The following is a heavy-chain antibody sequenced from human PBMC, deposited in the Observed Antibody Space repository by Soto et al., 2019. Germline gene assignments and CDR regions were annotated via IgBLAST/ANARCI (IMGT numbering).Heavy chain of an antibody. D-gene: IGHD6-6*01. J-gene: IGHJ4*02. Sequence: SETLSRTCTVSGYPINSDYYWGCIRQPPGKGLDWIGSIYHTGSTYYNPSLKSRVTISVDTSKRQFSLNLSSVTAADTALYYCVSSSSGEYYFDSWGPGTLVTVSS. V-gene: IGHV4-38-2*02. CDR1: GYPINSDYY. CDR2: IYHTGST. CDR3: VSSSSGEYYFDS.